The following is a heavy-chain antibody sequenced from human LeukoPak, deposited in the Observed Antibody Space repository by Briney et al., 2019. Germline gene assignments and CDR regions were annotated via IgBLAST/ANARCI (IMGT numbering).Heavy chain of an antibody. V-gene: IGHV3-66*01. CDR1: GFTVSSNY. CDR3: ARAIGDYYYYFYMDV. J-gene: IGHJ6*03. CDR2: IYSGGST. D-gene: IGHD4-17*01. Sequence: GGSLRLSCAASGFTVSSNYMSWVRQAPGKGLEWVSIIYSGGSTYYADSVKGRFTISRDNAKNSLYLQMNSLRAEDTAVYYCARAIGDYYYYFYMDVWGKGTTVTISS.